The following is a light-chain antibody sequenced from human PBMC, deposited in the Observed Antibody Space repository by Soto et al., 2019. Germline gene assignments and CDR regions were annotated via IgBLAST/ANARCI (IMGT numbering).Light chain of an antibody. V-gene: IGKV3-15*01. CDR1: QSISNN. CDR2: GAS. Sequence: EVVMTQSPATLSVSPGERATLFCRASQSISNNLAWYQQKPGQAPRLLIYGASTRATGVPVRFSGSGSGTEFTLTISSLQSEDSAVYYCQQFKNWPISFGPGTKVDIK. CDR3: QQFKNWPIS. J-gene: IGKJ3*01.